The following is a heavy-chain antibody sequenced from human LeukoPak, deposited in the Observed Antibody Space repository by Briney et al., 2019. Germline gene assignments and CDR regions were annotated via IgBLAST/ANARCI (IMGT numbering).Heavy chain of an antibody. Sequence: GRSLRLSCAASGFTFSSYGMHWVRQAPGKGLEWVAVISYDGSNKYYADSVKGRFTISRDNSKNTLYLQMNSLRDEDTALYYCARSSGYYLVSDAFDIWGQGTMVTVSS. V-gene: IGHV3-30*03. CDR3: ARSSGYYLVSDAFDI. CDR1: GFTFSSYG. CDR2: ISYDGSNK. D-gene: IGHD3-22*01. J-gene: IGHJ3*02.